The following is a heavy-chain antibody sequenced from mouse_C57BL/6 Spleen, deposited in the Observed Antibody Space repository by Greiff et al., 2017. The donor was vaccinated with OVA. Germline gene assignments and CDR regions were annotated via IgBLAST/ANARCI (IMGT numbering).Heavy chain of an antibody. J-gene: IGHJ4*01. CDR2: IDPSDSYT. Sequence: VKQSCKASGYTFTSYWMHWVKQRPGQGLEWIGEIDPSDSYTNYNQKFKGKSTLTVDKSSSTAYMQLSSLTSEDSAVYYCARYSNYAMDYWGQGTSVTVSS. CDR3: ARYSNYAMDY. CDR1: GYTFTSYW. V-gene: IGHV1-69*01. D-gene: IGHD2-5*01.